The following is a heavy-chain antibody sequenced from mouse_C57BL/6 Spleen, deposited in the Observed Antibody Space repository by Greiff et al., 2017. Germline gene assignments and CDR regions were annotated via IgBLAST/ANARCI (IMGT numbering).Heavy chain of an antibody. CDR3: ARSGERYDYDY. J-gene: IGHJ2*01. Sequence: QVQLQQSGAELVRPGTSVTVSCKASGYAFTNYLIEWVKQRPGQGLEWIGVINPGSGGTTYNEKFTGKAPLTAAKSSSTAYMQLSSLTSEDSAVYFCARSGERYDYDYWGQGTTLTVSS. V-gene: IGHV1-54*01. CDR1: GYAFTNYL. CDR2: INPGSGGT. D-gene: IGHD2-4*01.